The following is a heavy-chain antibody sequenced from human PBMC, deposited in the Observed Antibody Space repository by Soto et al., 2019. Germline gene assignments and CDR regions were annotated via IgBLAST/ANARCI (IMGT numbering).Heavy chain of an antibody. J-gene: IGHJ4*02. D-gene: IGHD6-25*01. CDR1: GFTFSSYS. V-gene: IGHV3-23*01. CDR2: ISGSGGST. Sequence: PGGSLRLCCAASGFTFSSYSMNWVRQAPGKGLEWVSAISGSGGSTYYADSVKGRFTISRDNSKNTLYLQMNSLRAEDTAVYYFARVSAAIYFEYWGQGTLLIITS. CDR3: ARVSAAIYFEY.